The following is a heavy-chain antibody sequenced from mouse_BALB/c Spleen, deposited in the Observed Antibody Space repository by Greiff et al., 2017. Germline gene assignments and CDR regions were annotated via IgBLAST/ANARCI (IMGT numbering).Heavy chain of an antibody. CDR1: GYAFTNYW. D-gene: IGHD1-1*01. Sequence: QVQLKESGAELVRPGTSVKISCKASGYAFTNYWLGWVKQRPGHGLEWIGDIYPGSGNTYYNEKFKGKATLTADKSSSTAYMQLSSLTSEDSAVYFCARDYYGSSPYYFDYWGQGTTLTVSS. V-gene: IGHV1-63*01. CDR3: ARDYYGSSPYYFDY. CDR2: IYPGSGNT. J-gene: IGHJ2*01.